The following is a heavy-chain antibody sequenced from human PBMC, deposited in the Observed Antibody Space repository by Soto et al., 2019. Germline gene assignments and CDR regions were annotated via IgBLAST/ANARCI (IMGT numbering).Heavy chain of an antibody. J-gene: IGHJ5*02. Sequence: ASVKVSCKASGYTFTSYGISWVRQAPGQGLEWMGWISAYNGNTNYAQKPQGRVTMTTDTSTSTAYMELRSLRSDDTAVYYCAREAHYYDSSRFDPWGQGTLVTVSS. D-gene: IGHD3-22*01. V-gene: IGHV1-18*01. CDR3: AREAHYYDSSRFDP. CDR1: GYTFTSYG. CDR2: ISAYNGNT.